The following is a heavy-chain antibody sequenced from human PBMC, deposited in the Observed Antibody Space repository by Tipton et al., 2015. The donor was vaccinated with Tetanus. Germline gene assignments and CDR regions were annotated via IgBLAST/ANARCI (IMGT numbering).Heavy chain of an antibody. D-gene: IGHD6-13*01. CDR2: ISGSGGST. V-gene: IGHV3-23*01. CDR3: AKDLGSRVGYYYYYGMDV. Sequence: SLRLSCAASGFTFSSYAMSWVRQAPGKGLEWVSAISGSGGSTYYADSVKGRFTISRDNSKNTLYLQMNSLRAEDTAVYYCAKDLGSRVGYYYYYGMDVWGLGTTVTVSS. J-gene: IGHJ6*02. CDR1: GFTFSSYA.